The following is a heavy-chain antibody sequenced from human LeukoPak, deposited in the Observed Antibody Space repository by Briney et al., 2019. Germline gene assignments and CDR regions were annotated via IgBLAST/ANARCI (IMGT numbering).Heavy chain of an antibody. V-gene: IGHV4-59*01. CDR2: IYYSGST. D-gene: IGHD2-15*01. CDR1: GGSISSYY. Sequence: SETLSLTCTVSGGSISSYYWSWIRQPPGKGLEWIGYIYYSGSTNYNPSLKSRVTISVDTSKNQFSLKLSSVTAADTAVYYCARVNCSGGSCYRAFDIWGQGTMVTVSS. CDR3: ARVNCSGGSCYRAFDI. J-gene: IGHJ3*02.